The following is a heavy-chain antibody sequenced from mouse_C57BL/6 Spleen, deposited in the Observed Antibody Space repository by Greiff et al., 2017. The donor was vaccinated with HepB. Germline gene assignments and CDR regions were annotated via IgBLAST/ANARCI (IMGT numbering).Heavy chain of an antibody. V-gene: IGHV1-78*01. D-gene: IGHD2-3*01. Sequence: QVQLKQSDAELVKPGASVKISCKVSGYTFTDHTIHWMKQRPEQGLEWIGDIYPRDSSTKYNEKFKGKATLTANKSSSPAYMQLNSLTSEASAVYFCARDDGYYYFDDWGQGTTLTVSS. CDR2: IYPRDSST. J-gene: IGHJ2*01. CDR3: ARDDGYYYFDD. CDR1: GYTFTDHT.